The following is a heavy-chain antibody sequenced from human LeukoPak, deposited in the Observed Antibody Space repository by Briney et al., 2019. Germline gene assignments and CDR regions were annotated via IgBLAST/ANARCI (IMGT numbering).Heavy chain of an antibody. J-gene: IGHJ6*03. CDR1: GYTFTSYY. Sequence: GASVKVSCTASGYTFTSYYMHWVRQAPGQGLEWMGIINPSGGSTSYAQTFQGRVTMTRDTSTSTVYMELSSLRSEDTAVYYCARDYSIHAPIMFMDVWGKGTTVTVSS. CDR3: ARDYSIHAPIMFMDV. V-gene: IGHV1-46*01. CDR2: INPSGGST. D-gene: IGHD6-13*01.